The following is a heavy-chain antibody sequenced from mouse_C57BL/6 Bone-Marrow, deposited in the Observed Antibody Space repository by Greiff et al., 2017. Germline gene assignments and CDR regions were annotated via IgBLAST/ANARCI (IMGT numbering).Heavy chain of an antibody. CDR1: GFNIKDDY. D-gene: IGHD1-1*01. V-gene: IGHV14-4*01. J-gene: IGHJ2*01. Sequence: EVQLQQSGAELVRPGASVKLSCTASGFNIKDDYMHWVKQRPEQGLEWIGWIDPENGDAEYASKFQGKATITADTSSNTAYLQLSSLTSEDTAVYYCTRDYYGSRGYWGQGTTLTVSS. CDR3: TRDYYGSRGY. CDR2: IDPENGDA.